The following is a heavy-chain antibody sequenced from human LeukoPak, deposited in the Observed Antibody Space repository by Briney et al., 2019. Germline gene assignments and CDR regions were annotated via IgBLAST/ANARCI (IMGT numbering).Heavy chain of an antibody. CDR1: AYTSTSYY. D-gene: IGHD5-12*01. CDR2: LNPSGGST. Sequence: ASAKGSCKASAYTSTSYYMHWVRQASAQRGEGMGILNPSGGSTSYAQKFQGRVTMTRDTSTSTVYMELSSLRSEDTAVYYCARDQGVATEATDAFDIWGQGTMVTVSS. CDR3: ARDQGVATEATDAFDI. V-gene: IGHV1-46*01. J-gene: IGHJ3*02.